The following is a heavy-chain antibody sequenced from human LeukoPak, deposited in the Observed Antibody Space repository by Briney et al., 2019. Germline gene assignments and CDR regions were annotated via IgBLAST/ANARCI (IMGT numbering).Heavy chain of an antibody. CDR1: GFTFSDYY. Sequence: PGGSLRLSCAAPGFTFSDYYMSWIRQAPGKGLEWVSYISSSGSTIYYADSVKGRFTISRDNAKNSLYLQMNSLRAEDTAVYYCARDTAYYYGSGSYYLWDYWGQGTLVTVSS. J-gene: IGHJ4*02. V-gene: IGHV3-11*04. CDR2: ISSSGSTI. D-gene: IGHD3-10*01. CDR3: ARDTAYYYGSGSYYLWDY.